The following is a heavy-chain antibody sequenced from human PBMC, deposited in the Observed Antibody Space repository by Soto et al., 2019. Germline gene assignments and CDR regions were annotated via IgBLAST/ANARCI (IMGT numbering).Heavy chain of an antibody. CDR2: IYYTGSS. V-gene: IGHV4-61*08. CDR1: GGSVSSGDYY. J-gene: IGHJ5*02. CDR3: ARKGGNPKSIWFDP. Sequence: SETLSLTCTVSGGSVSSGDYYWSWIRQPPGKGLEWIGYIYYTGSSNYNPSLKRRVTISADTSKNQFSLKLSSVTAADTAVYYCARKGGNPKSIWFDPWGQGTLVTVSS. D-gene: IGHD1-26*01.